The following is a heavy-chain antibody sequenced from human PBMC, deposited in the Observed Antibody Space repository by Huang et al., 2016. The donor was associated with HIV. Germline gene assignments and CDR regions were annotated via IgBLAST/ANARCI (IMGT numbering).Heavy chain of an antibody. D-gene: IGHD6-6*01. CDR2: IRSEPDGGTT. CDR3: TSLVEDYYYMDV. CDR1: GFTLGDYA. J-gene: IGHJ6*03. Sequence: EVQLVESGGGLVQPGRSLRLSCTASGFTLGDYALNWFRQGPGKGLEWLVFIRSEPDGGTTDYAASVKGRFTISRDDSNTIAYLQMSSLKTEDTAVYYCTSLVEDYYYMDVWGKGTTVTVSS. V-gene: IGHV3-49*03.